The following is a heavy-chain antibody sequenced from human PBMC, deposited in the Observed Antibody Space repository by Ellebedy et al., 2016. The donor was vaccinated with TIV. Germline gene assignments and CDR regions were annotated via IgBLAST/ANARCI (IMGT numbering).Heavy chain of an antibody. D-gene: IGHD4-17*01. Sequence: GGSLRLSCAASGFSFVSYWMTWVRQAPGKGLEWLANINQDGSQKYYVDSVKGRFTISRDNAKNSLYLQMNSLRDEDTSVYYCATDGSYGDYRSPAHAFVFWGQGTMVTVSS. CDR1: GFSFVSYW. V-gene: IGHV3-7*01. CDR2: INQDGSQK. CDR3: ATDGSYGDYRSPAHAFVF. J-gene: IGHJ3*01.